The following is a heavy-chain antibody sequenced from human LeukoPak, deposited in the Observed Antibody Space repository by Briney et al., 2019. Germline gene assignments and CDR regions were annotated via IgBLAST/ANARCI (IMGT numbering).Heavy chain of an antibody. D-gene: IGHD6-13*01. CDR1: GFTFSTYW. Sequence: GGSLGLSCAASGFTFSTYWMHWVRQGPGKGLVWVSRINADGSTTTYADSVKGRFTISRDNAKNTLYLQMNSLRAEDTAVYYCARGPSHSSSWYGLDDWGQGALVTVSS. J-gene: IGHJ4*02. V-gene: IGHV3-74*01. CDR2: INADGSTT. CDR3: ARGPSHSSSWYGLDD.